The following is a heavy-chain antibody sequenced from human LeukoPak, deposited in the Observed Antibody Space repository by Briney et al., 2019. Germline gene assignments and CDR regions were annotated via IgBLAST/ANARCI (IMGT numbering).Heavy chain of an antibody. V-gene: IGHV1-69*13. J-gene: IGHJ4*02. D-gene: IGHD6-19*01. Sequence: ASVKVSCKASGGTFSSYAISWVRQAPGQGLEWMGGIIPIFGTANYAQKFQGRVTITADESTSTAYMELSSLRSEDTAVYYCASPPVDSSGWTHFDYWGQGTLVTVSS. CDR1: GGTFSSYA. CDR3: ASPPVDSSGWTHFDY. CDR2: IIPIFGTA.